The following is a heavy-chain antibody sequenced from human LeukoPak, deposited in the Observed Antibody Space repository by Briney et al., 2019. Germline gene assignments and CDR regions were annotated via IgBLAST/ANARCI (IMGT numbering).Heavy chain of an antibody. CDR2: ITSSSTYI. CDR1: GFTFSSCS. D-gene: IGHD1-26*01. CDR3: ASTSSSYYSPFDY. J-gene: IGHJ4*02. V-gene: IGHV3-21*01. Sequence: GGSLRLSCAASGFTFSSCSMNWVRQAPGKGLEWVSSITSSSTYIYYADSVKGRFTISRDNAKNSLYLQMNSLRAEDTAVYYCASTSSSYYSPFDYWGQGTLVTVSS.